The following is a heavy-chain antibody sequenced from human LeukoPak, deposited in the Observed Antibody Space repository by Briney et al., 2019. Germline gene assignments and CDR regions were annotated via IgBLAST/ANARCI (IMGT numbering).Heavy chain of an antibody. D-gene: IGHD3-3*01. V-gene: IGHV4-34*01. J-gene: IGHJ6*03. CDR2: INHSGST. CDR3: ARAQIGVVIIGYYYYYMDV. Sequence: SETLSLTCAVYGGSFSGYYWSWLRQPPGKGLEWIGEINHSGSTNYNPSLKSRVTISVDTSKNQFSLKLSSVTATDTAVYYCARAQIGVVIIGYYYYYMDVWGKGTTVTVSS. CDR1: GGSFSGYY.